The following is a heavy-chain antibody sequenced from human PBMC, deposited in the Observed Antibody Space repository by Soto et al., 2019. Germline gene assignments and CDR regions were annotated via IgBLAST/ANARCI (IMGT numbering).Heavy chain of an antibody. J-gene: IGHJ6*02. Sequence: XATLWLTCAVSGGSISSSNWWSWSRQPPGKGLEWIGEIYHSGSTNYNPSLKSRVTISVDKSKNQFSLKLSSVTAADTAVYYCARACSSTSCFYYYGMDVWAQGTTVTVSS. V-gene: IGHV4-4*02. CDR3: ARACSSTSCFYYYGMDV. CDR1: GGSISSSNW. D-gene: IGHD2-2*01. CDR2: IYHSGST.